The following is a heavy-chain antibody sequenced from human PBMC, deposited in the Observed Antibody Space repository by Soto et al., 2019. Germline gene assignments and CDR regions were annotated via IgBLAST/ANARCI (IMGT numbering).Heavy chain of an antibody. CDR2: IIPILGIA. Sequence: ASVTVSSTASGGTFSSYTSSWVRQAPGQGLEWMGRIIPILGIANYAQKFQGRVTITADKSTSTAYMELSSLRSEDTAVYYCAIGPLRRRGSSWRDDAFDIWGQGTMVT. CDR3: AIGPLRRRGSSWRDDAFDI. V-gene: IGHV1-69*02. D-gene: IGHD6-13*01. CDR1: GGTFSSYT. J-gene: IGHJ3*02.